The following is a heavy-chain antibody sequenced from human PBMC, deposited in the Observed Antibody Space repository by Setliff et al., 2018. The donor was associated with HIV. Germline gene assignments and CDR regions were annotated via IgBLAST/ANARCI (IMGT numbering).Heavy chain of an antibody. D-gene: IGHD3-3*01. Sequence: SETLSLTCTVYGGSFSDYYWSWIRQPPGKGLEWIGYIYYSGSTNYNPSLKSRLTISVDTSKSQFSLKLTSVTAADTAVYYCARQMTIPGVAVTPVDYRGQGTLVTVSS. CDR1: GGSFSDYY. J-gene: IGHJ4*02. V-gene: IGHV4-59*08. CDR2: IYYSGST. CDR3: ARQMTIPGVAVTPVDY.